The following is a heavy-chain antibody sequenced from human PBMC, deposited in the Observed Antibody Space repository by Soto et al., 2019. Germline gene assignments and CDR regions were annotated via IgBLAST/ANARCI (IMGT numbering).Heavy chain of an antibody. V-gene: IGHV3-30*18. J-gene: IGHJ4*02. CDR2: ISYDGSNK. Sequence: QVQLVESGGGVVQPGRSLRLSCAASGFTFSSYGMHWVRQAPGKGLEWVAVISYDGSNKYYADSVKGRFTISRDNSKNTLYLQMNSLRAEDTTVYYCAKDIRKGYCSGGSCYRSYYFDYWGQGTLVTVSS. CDR1: GFTFSSYG. D-gene: IGHD2-15*01. CDR3: AKDIRKGYCSGGSCYRSYYFDY.